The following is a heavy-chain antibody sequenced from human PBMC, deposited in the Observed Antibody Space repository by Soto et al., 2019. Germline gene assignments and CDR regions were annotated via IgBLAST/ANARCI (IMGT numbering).Heavy chain of an antibody. CDR1: GYSFTSYW. Sequence: PGESLKIPCKGSGYSFTSYWISWVRQMPGKGLEWMGRIDPSDSYTNYSPSFQGHVTISADKSISTAYLQWSSLKASDTAMYYCARLTMVRGLDYYGMDVWGQGTTVTVSS. CDR2: IDPSDSYT. J-gene: IGHJ6*02. V-gene: IGHV5-10-1*01. CDR3: ARLTMVRGLDYYGMDV. D-gene: IGHD3-10*01.